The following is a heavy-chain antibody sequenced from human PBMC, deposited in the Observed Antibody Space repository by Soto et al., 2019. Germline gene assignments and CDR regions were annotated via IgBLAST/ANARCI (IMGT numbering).Heavy chain of an antibody. Sequence: ASVKVSCKASGYTFTSYYMHWVRQAPGQGLEWMGIINPSGGSTSYAQKFQGRVTMTRDTSTSTVYMELSSLRSEDTAVYYCARGGSLYYDILTGYFWIAEYFQHWGQGTLVTVSS. CDR3: ARGGSLYYDILTGYFWIAEYFQH. CDR2: INPSGGST. D-gene: IGHD3-9*01. J-gene: IGHJ1*01. V-gene: IGHV1-46*03. CDR1: GYTFTSYY.